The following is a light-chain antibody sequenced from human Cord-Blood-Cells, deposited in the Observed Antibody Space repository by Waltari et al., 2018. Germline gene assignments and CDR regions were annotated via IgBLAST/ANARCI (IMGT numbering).Light chain of an antibody. CDR3: CSYAGSNVV. Sequence: PASVSGSPGQSITISCTGTSSDVGSYNLVSWYQQHPGKAPKLMIYEGSKRPSGVSNRFSGSKSGNTASLTISGLQAEDEADYYCCSYAGSNVVFGGGTKLTVL. CDR2: EGS. CDR1: SSDVGSYNL. J-gene: IGLJ2*01. V-gene: IGLV2-23*01.